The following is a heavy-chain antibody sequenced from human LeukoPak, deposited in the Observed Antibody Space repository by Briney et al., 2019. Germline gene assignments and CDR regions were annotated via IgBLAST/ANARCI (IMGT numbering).Heavy chain of an antibody. Sequence: SSETLSLTCTVSGGSISSYHWSWIRQPPGKRLEWIGFISYSGSTNSNPSLKSRVAISIDTSENQFSLKLSSVTAADTAVYYCVRGNYDSRGYSNAFDIWGQGAMVAASS. V-gene: IGHV4-59*01. D-gene: IGHD3-22*01. J-gene: IGHJ3*02. CDR1: GGSISSYH. CDR3: VRGNYDSRGYSNAFDI. CDR2: ISYSGST.